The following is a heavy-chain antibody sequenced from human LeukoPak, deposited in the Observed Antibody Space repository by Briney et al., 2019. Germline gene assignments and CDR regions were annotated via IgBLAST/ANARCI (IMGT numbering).Heavy chain of an antibody. J-gene: IGHJ5*02. CDR2: INHRGST. CDR3: ARLTPSPRPHWFDP. CDR1: GGSFSGYY. Sequence: SETLSLTCAVYGGSFSGYYWSWIRQPPGKGLEWIGEINHRGSTNYNPSLKSRVTISVDTSKNQFSLKLSSVTAADTAVYYCARLTPSPRPHWFDPWGQGTLVTVSS. V-gene: IGHV4-34*01. D-gene: IGHD6-6*01.